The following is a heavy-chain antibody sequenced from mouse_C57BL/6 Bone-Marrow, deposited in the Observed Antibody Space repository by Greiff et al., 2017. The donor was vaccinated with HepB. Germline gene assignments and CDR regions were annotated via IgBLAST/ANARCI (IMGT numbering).Heavy chain of an antibody. CDR3: TRGSLTTVVEGDY. D-gene: IGHD1-1*01. CDR2: ISSGGDYI. Sequence: DVKLQESGEGLVKPGGSLKLSCAASGFTFSSYAMSWVRQTPEKRLEWVAYISSGGDYIYYADTVKGRFTISRDNARNTLYLQMSSLKSEDTAMYYCTRGSLTTVVEGDYWGQGTSVTVSS. V-gene: IGHV5-9-1*02. J-gene: IGHJ4*01. CDR1: GFTFSSYA.